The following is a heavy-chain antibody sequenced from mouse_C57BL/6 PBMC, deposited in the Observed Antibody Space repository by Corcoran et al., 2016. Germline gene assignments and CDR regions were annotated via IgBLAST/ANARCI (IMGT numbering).Heavy chain of an antibody. D-gene: IGHD1-1*01. Sequence: QIQLVQSGPELKKPGETVKISCKASGYTFTTYGMSWVKQAPGKGLKWMGWINTYSGVPTYADDFKGRFAFSLETSASTAYLQINNLKNEDTATYFCARRTVVATEDYWAQGTNVTVSS. CDR2: INTYSGVP. CDR1: GYTFTTYG. J-gene: IGHJ2*01. V-gene: IGHV9-3*01. CDR3: ARRTVVATEDY.